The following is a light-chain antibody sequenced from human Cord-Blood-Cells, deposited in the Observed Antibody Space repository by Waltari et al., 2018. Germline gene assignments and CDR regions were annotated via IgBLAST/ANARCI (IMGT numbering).Light chain of an antibody. Sequence: SYELTQPPSVSVSPGQTASITGSGDKLGDKYACWYQQKPGQSPVLVIYQDSKRTSGNPERFSGSNSGNTATLTISGTQAMDEADYYCQAWDSSTNYVFGTGTKVTVL. CDR2: QDS. J-gene: IGLJ1*01. V-gene: IGLV3-1*01. CDR3: QAWDSSTNYV. CDR1: KLGDKY.